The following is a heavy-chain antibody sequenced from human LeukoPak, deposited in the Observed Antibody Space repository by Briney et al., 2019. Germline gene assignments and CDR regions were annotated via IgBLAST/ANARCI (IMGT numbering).Heavy chain of an antibody. CDR1: GFTFSSYI. V-gene: IGHV3-21*01. CDR3: ARYDYSSGWYFDY. J-gene: IGHJ4*02. D-gene: IGHD6-19*01. Sequence: GGSLRLSCAASGFTFSSYIMNWVRQAPGKGLEWVSSISSGSSYIYYADSVKGRFTISRDNAKNSLYLQMNSLRAEDTAVYYCARYDYSSGWYFDYWGQGTLVTVSS. CDR2: ISSGSSYI.